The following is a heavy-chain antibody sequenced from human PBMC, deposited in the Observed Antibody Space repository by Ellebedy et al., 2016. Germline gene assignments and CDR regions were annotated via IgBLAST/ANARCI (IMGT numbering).Heavy chain of an antibody. CDR1: GYTFTSYG. J-gene: IGHJ2*01. CDR3: ARVALVGSGWYGWYFDL. Sequence: ASVKVSCKASGYTFTSYGISWVRQAPGQGLEWMGWISAYNGNTNYAQKLQGRVTMTTDTSTSTAYMELRSLRSDDTAVYYSARVALVGSGWYGWYFDLWGRGTLVTVSS. CDR2: ISAYNGNT. V-gene: IGHV1-18*04. D-gene: IGHD6-19*01.